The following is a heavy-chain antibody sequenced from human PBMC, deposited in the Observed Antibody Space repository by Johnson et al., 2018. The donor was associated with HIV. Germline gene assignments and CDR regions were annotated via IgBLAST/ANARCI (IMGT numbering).Heavy chain of an antibody. CDR3: AKDWTPVVKSPIVAFDI. D-gene: IGHD4-23*01. V-gene: IGHV3-72*01. Sequence: VQLVESGGGLVQPGGSLRLSCAASAFSFSDHYMGWVRQAPGKGLEWVGRSRNKANSYTTEYAASVKGRFTISRDNSKNTLHLQMNSLRAEDTAVFYCAKDWTPVVKSPIVAFDIWGQGTMVTVSS. CDR2: SRNKANSYTT. CDR1: AFSFSDHY. J-gene: IGHJ3*02.